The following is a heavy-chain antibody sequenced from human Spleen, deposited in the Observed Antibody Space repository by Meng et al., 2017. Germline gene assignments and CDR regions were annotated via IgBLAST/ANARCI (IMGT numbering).Heavy chain of an antibody. J-gene: IGHJ6*02. CDR2: IYSGGST. Sequence: GESLKISCAASGFTVSSNYMSWVRPAPGKGLEWVSVIYSGGSTYYADPVKGRFTISRDNSKNTLYLQMYSLRAEDTAVYYCAGAIGPAGYYYYGMDVWGQGTTVTVSS. CDR1: GFTVSSNY. D-gene: IGHD2-2*01. V-gene: IGHV3-53*01. CDR3: AGAIGPAGYYYYGMDV.